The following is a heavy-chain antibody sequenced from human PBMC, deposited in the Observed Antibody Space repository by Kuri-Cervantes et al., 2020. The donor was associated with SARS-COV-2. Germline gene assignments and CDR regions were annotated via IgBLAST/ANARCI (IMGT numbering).Heavy chain of an antibody. CDR2: IYPGDSDT. V-gene: IGHV5-51*01. D-gene: IGHD4-17*01. J-gene: IGHJ6*03. CDR3: ARRAYGEQVDYYYMDV. Sequence: KVSCKGSGYSFTSYWIGWVRQMPGKGLEWMGIIYPGDSDTRYSPSFQGQVTISADKSISTAFLQWSSLKASGTAMYYCARRAYGEQVDYYYMDVWGKGTTVTVSS. CDR1: GYSFTSYW.